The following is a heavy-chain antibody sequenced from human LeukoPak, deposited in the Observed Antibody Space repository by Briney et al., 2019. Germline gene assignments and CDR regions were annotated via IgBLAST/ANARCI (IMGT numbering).Heavy chain of an antibody. V-gene: IGHV1-2*02. CDR3: GRDEGEISTMFAVSLGY. D-gene: IGHD5-24*01. CDR1: GYTFTRYY. CDR2: INPNSGAT. J-gene: IGHJ4*02. Sequence: ASVKVSCKDSGYTFTRYYLHWVRQAPGQGLEWMGWINPNSGATTYAPKFQGRVTMTRDTSISTAYMELSRLRYDDTAVYYCGRDEGEISTMFAVSLGYWGQGTLVTVSS.